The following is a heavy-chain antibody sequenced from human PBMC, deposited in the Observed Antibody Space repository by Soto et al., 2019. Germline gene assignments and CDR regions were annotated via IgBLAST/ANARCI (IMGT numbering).Heavy chain of an antibody. J-gene: IGHJ2*01. CDR2: INHSGST. CDR1: GGSFSGYY. D-gene: IGHD3-10*01. Sequence: PSETLSLTCAVYGGSFSGYYWSWIRQPPGKGLEWIGEINHSGSTNYNPSLKSRVTISVDTSKNQFSLKLSSVTAADTAVYYCARGGVTMVRGVRRSWYFDLWGRGTLVTV. V-gene: IGHV4-34*01. CDR3: ARGGVTMVRGVRRSWYFDL.